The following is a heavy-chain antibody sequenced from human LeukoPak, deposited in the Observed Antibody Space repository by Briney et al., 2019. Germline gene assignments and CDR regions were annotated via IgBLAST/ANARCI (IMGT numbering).Heavy chain of an antibody. CDR3: ARDLKEFFENSSPSDY. CDR2: ISAYNGNT. CDR1: GYTFTSYG. V-gene: IGHV1-18*01. J-gene: IGHJ4*02. D-gene: IGHD6-6*01. Sequence: GASVKVSCKASGYTFTSYGISWVRQAPGQGLEWMGWISAYNGNTNYAQKLQGRVTMTTDTSTSTAYMELRSLRSDDTAVYYCARDLKEFFENSSPSDYWGQGTLVTVSS.